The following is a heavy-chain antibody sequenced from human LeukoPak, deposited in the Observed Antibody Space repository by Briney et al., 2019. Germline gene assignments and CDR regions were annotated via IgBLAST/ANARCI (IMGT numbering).Heavy chain of an antibody. CDR3: ARDFGTTGWHTFDY. V-gene: IGHV6-1*01. CDR1: GDSVSSKNGA. D-gene: IGHD6-19*01. Sequence: SQTLSLTCVVSGDSVSSKNGAWNWIRQSPSRGLEWLGRTYYRTKWYNDYAESMEGRMTISQDTSKNQYSLHLNSVTPDDTAVYYCARDFGTTGWHTFDYWGQGTLVTVSS. CDR2: TYYRTKWYN. J-gene: IGHJ4*02.